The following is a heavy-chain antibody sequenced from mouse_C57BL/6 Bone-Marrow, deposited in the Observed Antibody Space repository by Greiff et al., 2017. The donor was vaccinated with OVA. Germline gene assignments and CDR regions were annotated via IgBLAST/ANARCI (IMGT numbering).Heavy chain of an antibody. CDR3: ARRNWDSSLDY. J-gene: IGHJ2*01. CDR1: GFTFSDYG. Sequence: EVKLMESGGGLVQPGGSLKLSCAASGFTFSDYGMAWVRQAPRKGPEWVAFISNLAYSIYYADTVTGRFPISRENAKHTLYLELSILTTEDSAMSDCARRNWDSSLDYWGQGTTLTVAA. CDR2: ISNLAYSI. D-gene: IGHD4-1*01. V-gene: IGHV5-15*01.